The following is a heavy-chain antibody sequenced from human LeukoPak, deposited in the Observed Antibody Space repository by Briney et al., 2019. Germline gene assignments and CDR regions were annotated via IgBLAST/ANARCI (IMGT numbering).Heavy chain of an antibody. D-gene: IGHD3-3*01. CDR3: TKEGDLGYDFWSGYSN. CDR2: ISSSSSMI. Sequence: GGSLRLSCAASGFTFSGYSMHWVRQAPGKGLEWLSYISSSSSMIYYADSVKGRFTISRDNAKNTLYLQMNSLRAEDTAVYYCTKEGDLGYDFWSGYSNWGQGTLVTVSS. CDR1: GFTFSGYS. J-gene: IGHJ4*02. V-gene: IGHV3-48*04.